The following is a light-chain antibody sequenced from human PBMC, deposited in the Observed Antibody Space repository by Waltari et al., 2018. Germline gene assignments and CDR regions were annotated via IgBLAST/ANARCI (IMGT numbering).Light chain of an antibody. CDR1: RSVSSTY. CDR3: QHRDHWPPDAT. CDR2: ATS. Sequence: EIVLTQSPGTLSLSPGERATLSGRASRSVSSTYLAWYQQKPGQAPRLLIYATSSRATGIPARFSGSGSGTDFTLTISSLEPEDFAVYYCQHRDHWPPDATFGPGTKVDI. V-gene: IGKV3D-20*02. J-gene: IGKJ3*01.